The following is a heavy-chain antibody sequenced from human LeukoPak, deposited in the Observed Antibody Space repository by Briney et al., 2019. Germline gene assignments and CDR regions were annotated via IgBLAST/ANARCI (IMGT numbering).Heavy chain of an antibody. J-gene: IGHJ4*01. Sequence: SQTLSLTCAISGDSVSSNSACWNWIRQSPSRGLEWLGRTYYRSKWNYDYAGSVKTRIIITPDTSKNQFSLQLMSVTPEDTAVYYCVRTEAAGRYFDYWGHGTLVTVFS. D-gene: IGHD6-13*01. CDR3: VRTEAAGRYFDY. CDR1: GDSVSSNSAC. V-gene: IGHV6-1*01. CDR2: TYYRSKWNY.